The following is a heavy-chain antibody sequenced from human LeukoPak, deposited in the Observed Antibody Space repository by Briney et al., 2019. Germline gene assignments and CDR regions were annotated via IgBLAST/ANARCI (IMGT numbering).Heavy chain of an antibody. CDR3: ARIRVADFDF. CDR1: GGSISSSSFY. J-gene: IGHJ4*02. D-gene: IGHD2-15*01. CDR2: IYYSGST. Sequence: SETLSLTCTVSGGSISSSSFYWGWIRQPPGKGLEWIGSIYYSGSTYYNPSLKSRVSISIDTSRNQFSLKLNSVTAADTAVYYCARIRVADFDFWGQGTLVTVSS. V-gene: IGHV4-39*07.